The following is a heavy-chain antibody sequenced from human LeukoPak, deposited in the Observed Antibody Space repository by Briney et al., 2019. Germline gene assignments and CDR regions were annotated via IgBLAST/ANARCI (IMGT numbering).Heavy chain of an antibody. Sequence: SETLSLTCTVSGGSISSYYWSWIRQPPGKGLEWIGYIYYSGSTNYNPSLKSRVTMSVDTSKNQSSLNLNSVTAADTAVYYCARQPSGYDYPFGYWGQGTLVTVSS. CDR3: ARQPSGYDYPFGY. D-gene: IGHD5-12*01. J-gene: IGHJ4*02. V-gene: IGHV4-59*01. CDR2: IYYSGST. CDR1: GGSISSYY.